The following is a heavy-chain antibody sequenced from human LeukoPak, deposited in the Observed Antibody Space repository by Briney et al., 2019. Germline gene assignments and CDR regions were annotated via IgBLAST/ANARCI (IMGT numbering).Heavy chain of an antibody. CDR3: AREVAAAGNWFDP. CDR1: GYTFTSYD. Sequence: ASVKVSCKASGYTFTSYDINWVRQAPGQGLEWVGWISAYNGNTNYAQKLQGRVTMTTDTSTSTAYMELRSLRSDDTAVYYCAREVAAAGNWFDPWGQGTLVTVSS. V-gene: IGHV1-18*01. J-gene: IGHJ5*02. D-gene: IGHD6-13*01. CDR2: ISAYNGNT.